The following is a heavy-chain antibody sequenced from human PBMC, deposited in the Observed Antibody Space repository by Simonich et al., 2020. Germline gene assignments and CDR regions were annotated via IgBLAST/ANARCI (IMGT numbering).Heavy chain of an antibody. CDR2: IYYSGST. Sequence: QVQLQESGPGLVKPSETLSLTCTVSGGSISSYHSGWIRQPPGKGQEWIGYIYYSGSTNYNPSRKRRVTISVDTSKNQFSLKLSSVTAADTAVYYCARGGLYFDYWGQGTLVTVSS. V-gene: IGHV4-59*01. CDR1: GGSISSYH. D-gene: IGHD2-15*01. CDR3: ARGGLYFDY. J-gene: IGHJ4*02.